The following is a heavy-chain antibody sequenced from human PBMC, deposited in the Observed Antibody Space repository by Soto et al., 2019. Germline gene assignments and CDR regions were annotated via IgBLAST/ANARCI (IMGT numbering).Heavy chain of an antibody. CDR1: GYTFTSFG. Sequence: SVKVSCKASGYTFTSFGVNWVRQAPGQGLEWIGWVNTYNGNTKYSQKFQGRVTMTADTSTSTAYMEVGSLRSDDTAIYYCAKGPRYCSGGSCYSSGPLSYYYGMDVWGQGTTVTVSS. D-gene: IGHD2-15*01. J-gene: IGHJ6*02. CDR2: VNTYNGNT. V-gene: IGHV1-18*01. CDR3: AKGPRYCSGGSCYSSGPLSYYYGMDV.